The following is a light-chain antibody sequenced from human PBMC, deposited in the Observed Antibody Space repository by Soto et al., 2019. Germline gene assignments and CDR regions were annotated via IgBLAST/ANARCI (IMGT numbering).Light chain of an antibody. J-gene: IGKJ2*01. CDR1: QSISSS. CDR2: KSS. Sequence: DIQMTQSASILSASVGDRVIITCRASQSISSSLAWYQKKPGKAPKLLIFKSSTLESGVPSRFSGSGSGTEFSLTISTLQPDDFATYYCQQYSDHPFAFGQGTKLEI. V-gene: IGKV1-5*03. CDR3: QQYSDHPFA.